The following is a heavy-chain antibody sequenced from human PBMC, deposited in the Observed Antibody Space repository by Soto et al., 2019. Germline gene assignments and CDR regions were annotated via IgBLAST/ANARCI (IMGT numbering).Heavy chain of an antibody. J-gene: IGHJ5*02. CDR2: FDPEEGET. CDR1: GYTLTEFS. V-gene: IGHV1-24*01. CDR3: ATVAVQVGWFRSDYVPQFIP. Sequence: QVQVVQSGAEVKKPGASVKVSCKVSGYTLTEFSIHWVRQAPGKGIEWMGGFDPEEGETIYAQRFQGRVIMTEDTSTDTAYMKLSSLRSEDTAVYYCATVAVQVGWFRSDYVPQFIPWGQGTLVTVSS. D-gene: IGHD3-16*01.